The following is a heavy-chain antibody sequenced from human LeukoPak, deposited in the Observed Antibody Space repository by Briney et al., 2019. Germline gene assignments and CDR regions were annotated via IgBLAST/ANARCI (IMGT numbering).Heavy chain of an antibody. CDR2: ITSSSRTI. V-gene: IGHV3-48*04. J-gene: IGHJ4*02. CDR1: GFTFSSYS. CDR3: ARDRCDTGCSRVFDY. D-gene: IGHD2-2*01. Sequence: GGSLRLSCAASGFTFSSYSMNWVRRAPGKGLEWVSYITSSSRTIYYADSVKGRFTISRDNAKNSLYLQMNSLRAEDTAVYYCARDRCDTGCSRVFDYWGQGTLVTVSS.